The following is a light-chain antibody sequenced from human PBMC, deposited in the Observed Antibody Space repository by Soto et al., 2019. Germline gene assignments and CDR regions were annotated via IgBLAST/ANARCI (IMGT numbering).Light chain of an antibody. J-gene: IGLJ2*01. Sequence: QLVLTQPPSVSGAPGQRVTISCTGSSSNIGADYDVHWYQHLPGTAPTLLIYGNNNRPSGVPDRFSGSKSGTSASLAITGLQVEDEGDYSCQSYDSSLRGSVFGGGTKLTVL. CDR1: SSNIGADYD. CDR2: GNN. V-gene: IGLV1-40*01. CDR3: QSYDSSLRGSV.